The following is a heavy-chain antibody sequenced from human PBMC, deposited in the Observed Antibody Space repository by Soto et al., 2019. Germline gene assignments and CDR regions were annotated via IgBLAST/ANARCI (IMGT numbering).Heavy chain of an antibody. CDR1: GYTFTSHH. CDR3: AREGGSPSTGLDY. D-gene: IGHD2-2*01. Sequence: QVQLVQSGAEVKKPGASVTISCKTSGYTFTSHHIHWVRQAPGQGLEWVGIIEYPGGSTIYAQKFQGRVTITRDTSTSTAYLDLSSLRSEDTAVYYCAREGGSPSTGLDYWGQGTLVTVS. V-gene: IGHV1-46*01. CDR2: IEYPGGST. J-gene: IGHJ4*02.